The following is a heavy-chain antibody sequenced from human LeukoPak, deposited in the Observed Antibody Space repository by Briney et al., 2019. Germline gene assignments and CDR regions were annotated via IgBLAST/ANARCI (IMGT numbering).Heavy chain of an antibody. D-gene: IGHD1-26*01. CDR1: GGSISSYY. CDR3: ARQVVGAPFDN. Sequence: SETLSLTCTVSGGSISSYYWSWIRQPPGQGLEWIGYIYYSGSTNYNPSLKSRVTISVDTSKNQFSLNLSSVTAADTAVYYCARQVVGAPFDNWGQGTLVTVSS. J-gene: IGHJ4*02. CDR2: IYYSGST. V-gene: IGHV4-59*08.